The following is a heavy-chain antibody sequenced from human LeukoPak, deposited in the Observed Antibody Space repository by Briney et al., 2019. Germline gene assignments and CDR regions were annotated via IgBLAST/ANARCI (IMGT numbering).Heavy chain of an antibody. D-gene: IGHD3-22*01. CDR3: AKDYYYDSSGYYSPDFDY. CDR1: GFTFSSYG. V-gene: IGHV3-30*18. Sequence: RPGGSLRLSCAASGFTFSSYGMHWVRQAPGKGLEWVAVISYDGGNKYYADSVKGRFTISRDNSKNTLYLQMNSLRAEDTAVYYCAKDYYYDSSGYYSPDFDYWGQGTLVTVSS. J-gene: IGHJ4*02. CDR2: ISYDGGNK.